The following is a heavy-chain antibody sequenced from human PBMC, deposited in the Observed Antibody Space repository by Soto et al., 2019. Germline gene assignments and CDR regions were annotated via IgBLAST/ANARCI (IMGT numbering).Heavy chain of an antibody. CDR1: GFTFSSYA. CDR2: ISGSGGST. D-gene: IGHD6-19*01. CDR3: AKAPAYSSGWTYWYFDL. V-gene: IGHV3-23*01. Sequence: EVQLLESGGGLVQPGGSLRLSCAASGFTFSSYAMSWVRQAPGKGLEWVSAISGSGGSTYYADSVKGRFPISRDNSKNTLYLQMNSLRAEDTAVYYCAKAPAYSSGWTYWYFDLWGRGTLVTVSS. J-gene: IGHJ2*01.